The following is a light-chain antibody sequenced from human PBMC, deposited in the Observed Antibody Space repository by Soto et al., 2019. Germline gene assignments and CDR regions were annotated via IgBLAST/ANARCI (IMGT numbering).Light chain of an antibody. V-gene: IGLV2-14*03. Sequence: QSVLTQPASVSGSPGQSITISCTGTSSDVGGYNYVSWYQHHPGKAPKLMIYDVTNRPSGVSNRFSGSKSGGTASLTISGLQAEDEADYCCSSYASSRSYVFGTGTKLTVL. CDR1: SSDVGGYNY. CDR3: SSYASSRSYV. CDR2: DVT. J-gene: IGLJ1*01.